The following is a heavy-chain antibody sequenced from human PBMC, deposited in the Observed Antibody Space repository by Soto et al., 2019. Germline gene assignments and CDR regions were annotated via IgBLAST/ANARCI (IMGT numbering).Heavy chain of an antibody. Sequence: QVQLVQSGAEVKKPGSSLKVSCKASGGTFSSYAISWVRQAPGQGLEWMGGIIPIFGTANYAQKFQGRVTLTADESTGTAYMELSSLRSEDTAVYYCATRPCSGVYYSGMDVWGQGTTVTVSS. CDR3: ATRPCSGVYYSGMDV. CDR2: IIPIFGTA. J-gene: IGHJ6*02. D-gene: IGHD2-15*01. CDR1: GGTFSSYA. V-gene: IGHV1-69*01.